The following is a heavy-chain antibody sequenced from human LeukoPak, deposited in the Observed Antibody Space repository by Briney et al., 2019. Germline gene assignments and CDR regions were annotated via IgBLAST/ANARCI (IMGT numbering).Heavy chain of an antibody. V-gene: IGHV1-69*13. CDR1: GGTFSSYA. CDR3: ARTSSAVASYTPFDF. Sequence: ASVKVSCKASGGTFSSYALSWVRQAPGQGLEWMGGIIPMFGPANYAQKFQGRVTIIADESTSTAYMELSSLRSEDTAVYYCARTSSAVASYTPFDFWGQGTLVTVSS. D-gene: IGHD6-19*01. J-gene: IGHJ4*02. CDR2: IIPMFGPA.